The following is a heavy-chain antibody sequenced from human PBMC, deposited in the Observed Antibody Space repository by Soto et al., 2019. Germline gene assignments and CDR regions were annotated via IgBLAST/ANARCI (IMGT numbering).Heavy chain of an antibody. D-gene: IGHD1-26*01. V-gene: IGHV3-11*05. CDR2: ISNSGGFT. J-gene: IGHJ4*02. CDR3: ARVAYGSYSFN. CDR1: GFTFSDYY. Sequence: QVQLVESGGGLVKPGGSLRLTCVASGFTFSDYYMSWIRQAPGKGLEWVSYISNSGGFTNYADSVKGRFTISRDNAKNSLYLQMNSRRAEDTAVYYCARVAYGSYSFNWGQGTLVTVSS.